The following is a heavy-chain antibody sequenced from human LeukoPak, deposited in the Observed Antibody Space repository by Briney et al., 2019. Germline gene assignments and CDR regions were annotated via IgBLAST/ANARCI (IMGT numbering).Heavy chain of an antibody. V-gene: IGHV1-8*03. J-gene: IGHJ4*02. CDR3: ARGPTGSGTYLGIDY. Sequence: GASVKVSCKASGYTFTSYDINWVRQATGQGLEWMGWMNPNSGNTGYAQKFQGRVTITRNTSISTAYMELSSLRSEDTAVYYCARGPTGSGTYLGIDYWGQGTLVTVSS. CDR2: MNPNSGNT. CDR1: GYTFTSYD. D-gene: IGHD3-10*01.